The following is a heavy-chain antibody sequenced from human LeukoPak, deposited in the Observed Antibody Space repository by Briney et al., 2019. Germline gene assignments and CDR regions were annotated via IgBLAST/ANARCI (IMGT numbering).Heavy chain of an antibody. CDR1: GFTFSSYA. CDR2: ISYDGSNK. CDR3: ARRCTGPTCYANWFDP. D-gene: IGHD2-2*01. J-gene: IGHJ5*02. V-gene: IGHV3-30-3*01. Sequence: GGSLRLSCAASGFTFSSYAMHWVRQAPGKGLEWVAVISYDGSNKYYADSVKGRFTISRDNSKNTLYLQMNSLRAEDTAVYYCARRCTGPTCYANWFDPWGQGTLVTVSS.